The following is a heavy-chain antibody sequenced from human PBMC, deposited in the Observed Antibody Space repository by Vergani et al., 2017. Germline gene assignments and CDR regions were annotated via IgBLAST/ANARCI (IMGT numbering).Heavy chain of an antibody. D-gene: IGHD3-22*01. CDR2: ISYDGSNK. CDR3: AKDPYYYDSSGYSNYYYYDMDV. V-gene: IGHV3-30*18. CDR1: GFTFSSYG. J-gene: IGHJ6*03. Sequence: QVQLVESGGGVVQPGRSLRLSCAASGFTFSSYGMHWVRQAPGKGLEWVAVISYDGSNKYYADSVKGRFTISRDNSKNTLYLQMNSLRAEDTAVYYCAKDPYYYDSSGYSNYYYYDMDVWGKGTTVTVSS.